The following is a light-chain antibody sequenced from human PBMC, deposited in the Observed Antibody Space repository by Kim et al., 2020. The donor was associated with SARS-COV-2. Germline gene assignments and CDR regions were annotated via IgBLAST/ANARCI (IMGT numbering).Light chain of an antibody. CDR1: QSVSSSY. CDR2: GAS. Sequence: EIVLTQSPGTLSLSPGERATLSCRASQSVSSSYFAWYQQKPGQAPRLLIYGASSRATGIPDRFSGSGSGTDFTLTISRLEPEDFAVYYGQKFGTHSWTFGPGTQVDIK. V-gene: IGKV3-20*01. J-gene: IGKJ1*01. CDR3: QKFGTHSWT.